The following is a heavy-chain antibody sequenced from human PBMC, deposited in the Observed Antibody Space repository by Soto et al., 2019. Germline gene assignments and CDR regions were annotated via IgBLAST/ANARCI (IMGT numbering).Heavy chain of an antibody. D-gene: IGHD3-22*01. J-gene: IGHJ4*02. Sequence: SETLSLTCTVSGGSISSSSYYWSWLRQPPGRGLEWIGSIYYSGSTYYNPSLKSRVTISVDTSKNQFSLKLSSVTAADTAVYYCARRGYYYDSSGYPSVWYWGQGTLVTVSS. CDR2: IYYSGST. CDR1: GGSISSSSYY. V-gene: IGHV4-39*01. CDR3: ARRGYYYDSSGYPSVWY.